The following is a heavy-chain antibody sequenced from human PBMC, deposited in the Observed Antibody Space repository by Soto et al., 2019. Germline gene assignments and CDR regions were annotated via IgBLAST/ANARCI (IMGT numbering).Heavy chain of an antibody. CDR2: IYYSGST. D-gene: IGHD3-10*01. J-gene: IGHJ4*02. Sequence: QVQLQESGPGLVKPSQTLSLTCTVSGGSISSGGYYWSWIRQHPGKRLEWIGYIYYSGSTYYNPSLESRVTISVDTSQDPFSLKLRSVTAADTAVYYCARDRPHYGSGSYTVESLDYWGQGTLVTVSS. V-gene: IGHV4-31*03. CDR3: ARDRPHYGSGSYTVESLDY. CDR1: GGSISSGGYY.